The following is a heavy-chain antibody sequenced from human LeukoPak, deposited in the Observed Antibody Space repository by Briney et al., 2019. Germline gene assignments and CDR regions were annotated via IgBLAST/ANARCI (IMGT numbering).Heavy chain of an antibody. CDR2: KRYDRTNK. J-gene: IGHJ4*02. V-gene: IGHV3-33*01. CDR3: ARERDYDSSGYYVFGY. Sequence: GGSLRLSCAASGFTFSSYGMHWVRQAPGKGLEWVAAKRYDRTNKYYADSVKGRFTISRDNSKNTLYLQMNSLRAEDTAVYYCARERDYDSSGYYVFGYWGQGTLVTVSS. D-gene: IGHD3-22*01. CDR1: GFTFSSYG.